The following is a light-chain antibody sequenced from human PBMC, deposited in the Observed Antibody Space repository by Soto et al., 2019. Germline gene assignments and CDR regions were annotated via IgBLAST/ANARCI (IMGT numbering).Light chain of an antibody. CDR3: QQYNYWPIT. V-gene: IGKV3-15*01. J-gene: IGKJ5*01. CDR2: GAS. CDR1: QSVSSK. Sequence: EIVMTQSLGTLSVSPGERAALSWLASQSVSSKLAWYQQKPGQAPRLLIYGASTRATGIPARFSGSGSGTEFTLIISSLQSEDSAVYYCQQYNYWPITFGQGTRLQI.